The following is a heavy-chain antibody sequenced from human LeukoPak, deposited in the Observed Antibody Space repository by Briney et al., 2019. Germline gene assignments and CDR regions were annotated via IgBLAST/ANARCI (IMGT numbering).Heavy chain of an antibody. J-gene: IGHJ4*02. CDR1: RGSFSGYY. Sequence: SETLSLTCAVYRGSFSGYYWSWMRQPPGEGLEWIGEIHHSGSTNYNPSLKSRVTISVDTSKNQFSLKLSSVTAADTAVYYCAREGDSSVYYDYWGQGTLVTVSS. V-gene: IGHV4-34*01. CDR3: AREGDSSVYYDY. CDR2: IHHSGST. D-gene: IGHD3-22*01.